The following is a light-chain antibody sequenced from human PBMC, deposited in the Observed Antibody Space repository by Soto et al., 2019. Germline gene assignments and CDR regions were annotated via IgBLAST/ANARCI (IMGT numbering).Light chain of an antibody. Sequence: QSVLTQPPSASGTPGQRVTISCSGSSSNIGRNSVNWYLHLPGTAPKLLIYSYNQRPSGVPDRFSGSRSDTSASLAISGLQSEDEAEYYCTSWDDNLSGHVFGGGTKLTVL. CDR1: SSNIGRNS. CDR3: TSWDDNLSGHV. V-gene: IGLV1-44*01. CDR2: SYN. J-gene: IGLJ3*02.